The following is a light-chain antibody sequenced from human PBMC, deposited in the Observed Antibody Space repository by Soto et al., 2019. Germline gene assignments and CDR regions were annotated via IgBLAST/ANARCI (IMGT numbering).Light chain of an antibody. CDR3: CSYAGSSTSL. V-gene: IGLV2-23*02. Sequence: QSGVTQPGSVSGSPGQSITISCTGTSSDVGSYNLVSWYQQHPGKAPKLMIYEVSKRPSGVSNRFSGSKSGNTASLTISGLQAEDEADYYCCSYAGSSTSLFGTGTKVTVL. CDR2: EVS. CDR1: SSDVGSYNL. J-gene: IGLJ1*01.